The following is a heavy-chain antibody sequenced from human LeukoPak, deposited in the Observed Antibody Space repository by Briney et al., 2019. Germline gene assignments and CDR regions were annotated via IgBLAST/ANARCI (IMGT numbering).Heavy chain of an antibody. J-gene: IGHJ4*02. Sequence: EASVKVSCKASGYTFTGYYMHWVRQAPGQGLEWMGRINPNSGGTSYAQKFQGRVTMTRDTSISTAYMELSRLRSDDTAVYYCARTYYYDSSGYAHWGQGTLVTVSS. CDR2: INPNSGGT. CDR1: GYTFTGYY. V-gene: IGHV1-2*06. CDR3: ARTYYYDSSGYAH. D-gene: IGHD3-22*01.